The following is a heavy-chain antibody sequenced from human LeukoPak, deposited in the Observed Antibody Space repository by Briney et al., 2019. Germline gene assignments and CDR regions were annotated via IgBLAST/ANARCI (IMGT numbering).Heavy chain of an antibody. D-gene: IGHD7-27*01. CDR3: AKEKGANWDPFDY. V-gene: IGHV3-20*04. CDR1: GFTFDDFG. CDR2: INWNGETI. J-gene: IGHJ4*02. Sequence: GGSLRLSCATSGFTFDDFGMDWVRQVPGKGREWVSGINWNGETIAYRDSVKGRFTISRDSARRSVYLQMNSLRDEDTALYYCAKEKGANWDPFDYWGRGTLVIVSS.